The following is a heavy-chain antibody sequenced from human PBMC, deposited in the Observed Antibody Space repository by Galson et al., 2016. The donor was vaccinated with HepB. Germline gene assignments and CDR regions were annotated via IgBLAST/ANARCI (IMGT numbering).Heavy chain of an antibody. Sequence: SLRLSCAASGFTFSGYWMHWVRQAPGKGLVWVSRINSDGSSTSYADSVKGRFTISRDNAKNTLYLQMNSLRAEDTAVYYCARDLLERYYDSSGRVHHYYYMDVWGKGTTVTVSS. CDR2: INSDGSST. D-gene: IGHD3-22*01. J-gene: IGHJ6*03. V-gene: IGHV3-74*01. CDR1: GFTFSGYW. CDR3: ARDLLERYYDSSGRVHHYYYMDV.